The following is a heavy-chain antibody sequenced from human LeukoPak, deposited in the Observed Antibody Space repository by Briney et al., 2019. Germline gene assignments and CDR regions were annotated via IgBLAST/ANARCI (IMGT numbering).Heavy chain of an antibody. CDR2: IYYSGST. Sequence: SETLSLTCTVSGGSISSYYWSWIRQPPGKGLEWIGYIYYSGSTNYNPSLKSRVTISVDTSKNQFSLKLSSVTAADTAVYYCARVFPVEDTAMARNPSYHYYYYMDVWGKGTTVTVSS. D-gene: IGHD5-18*01. J-gene: IGHJ6*03. V-gene: IGHV4-59*01. CDR1: GGSISSYY. CDR3: ARVFPVEDTAMARNPSYHYYYYMDV.